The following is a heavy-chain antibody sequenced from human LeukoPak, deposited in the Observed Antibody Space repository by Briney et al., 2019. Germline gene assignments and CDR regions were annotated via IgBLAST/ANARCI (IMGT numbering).Heavy chain of an antibody. CDR3: ARDRGQWLLNWFDP. D-gene: IGHD6-19*01. CDR1: GGSISSYY. V-gene: IGHV4-59*01. Sequence: PSETLSLTCAVYGGSISSYYWSWIRQPPGKGLEWIGYIYYSGSTNYNPSLKSRVTISVDTSKNQFSLKLSSVTAADTAVYYCARDRGQWLLNWFDPWGQGTLVTVSS. J-gene: IGHJ5*02. CDR2: IYYSGST.